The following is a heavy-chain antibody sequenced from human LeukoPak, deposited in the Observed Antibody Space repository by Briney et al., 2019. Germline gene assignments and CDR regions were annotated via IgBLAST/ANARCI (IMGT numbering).Heavy chain of an antibody. D-gene: IGHD6-13*01. CDR3: ARDARGAAAADDPLDI. J-gene: IGHJ3*02. CDR1: GFTFSSYA. Sequence: PGGSLRLSCAASGFTFSSYAMSWVRQAPGKGLEWVSGISGSGGSTYYADSVKGRFTISRDNSKNTLYLQMNSLRAEDTAVYYCARDARGAAAADDPLDIWGQGTTVTVSS. CDR2: ISGSGGST. V-gene: IGHV3-23*01.